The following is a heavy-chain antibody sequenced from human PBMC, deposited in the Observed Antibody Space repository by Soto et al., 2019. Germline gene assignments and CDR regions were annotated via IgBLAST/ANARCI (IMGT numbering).Heavy chain of an antibody. CDR3: ANMDDP. Sequence: SQTLSLTCAISGDSVSSNSAAWNWVRQSPSRGLEWLGRTYYRSKWYNDYAVSVRGRITISPDTSKNQFSLQMSSVTPEDTAVYYCANMDDPWGQGTLVTVSS. J-gene: IGHJ5*02. CDR1: GDSVSSNSAA. CDR2: TYYRSKWYN. V-gene: IGHV6-1*01.